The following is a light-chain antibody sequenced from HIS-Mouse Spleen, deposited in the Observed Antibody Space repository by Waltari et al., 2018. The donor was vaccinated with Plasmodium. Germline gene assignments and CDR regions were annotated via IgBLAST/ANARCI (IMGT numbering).Light chain of an antibody. CDR2: EDS. Sequence: SYELTQPPSVSVSPGQTARITCSGAASPTKYAYWYQQKSGQAPVLVIYEDSKRPSGIPERFSGSSSGTMATLTISGAQVEDEADYYCYSTDSSGNHRVFGGGTKLTVL. CDR1: ASPTKY. V-gene: IGLV3-10*01. J-gene: IGLJ3*02. CDR3: YSTDSSGNHRV.